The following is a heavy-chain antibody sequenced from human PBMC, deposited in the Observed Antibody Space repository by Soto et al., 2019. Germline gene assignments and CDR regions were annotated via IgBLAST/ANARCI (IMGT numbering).Heavy chain of an antibody. Sequence: SETLSLTCAVSGGSISSGGYSWSWIRQPPGKGLEWIGYIYHSGSTYYNPSLKSRVTISIDKSKNQFSLKLSSVTAADTAVYYCARDGSNYDILAGPYFYYGMDVWGQGTTVTVSS. CDR3: ARDGSNYDILAGPYFYYGMDV. CDR2: IYHSGST. D-gene: IGHD3-9*01. CDR1: GGSISSGGYS. V-gene: IGHV4-30-2*01. J-gene: IGHJ6*02.